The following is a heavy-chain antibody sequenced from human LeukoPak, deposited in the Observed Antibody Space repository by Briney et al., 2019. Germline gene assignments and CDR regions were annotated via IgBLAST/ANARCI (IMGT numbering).Heavy chain of an antibody. CDR1: GFTFSRYS. Sequence: GGSLRLSCAASGFTFSRYSVNWVRQAPGKGLEWVSSISSSSSSIYYADSVKGRFTISRDNAKNSLYLQMNSLRAEDTAVYYCARASGDIVETATMGSYWGQGTLVTVSS. CDR3: ARASGDIVETATMGSY. CDR2: ISSSSSSI. J-gene: IGHJ4*02. D-gene: IGHD5-18*01. V-gene: IGHV3-21*04.